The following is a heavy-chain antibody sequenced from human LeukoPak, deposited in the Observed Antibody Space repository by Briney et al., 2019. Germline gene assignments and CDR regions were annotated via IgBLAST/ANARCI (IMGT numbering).Heavy chain of an antibody. CDR1: GYTFTSYG. CDR2: ISAYNGNT. Sequence: ASVKVSCKASGYTFTSYGISWVRQAPGQGLEWMGWISAYNGNTNYAQKLQGRVTMTTDTSTSTAYMELRSLRSDDTAVYYCARDAEGYCSGGSCDYAFDIWGQGTMVTVSS. J-gene: IGHJ3*02. D-gene: IGHD2-15*01. V-gene: IGHV1-18*01. CDR3: ARDAEGYCSGGSCDYAFDI.